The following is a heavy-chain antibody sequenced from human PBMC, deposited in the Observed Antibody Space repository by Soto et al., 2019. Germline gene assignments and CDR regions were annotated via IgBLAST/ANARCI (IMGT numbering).Heavy chain of an antibody. J-gene: IGHJ3*02. D-gene: IGHD2-15*01. CDR2: ISGIGGST. Sequence: GGSLRLSCAASGFTFSSYAMSWVRQAPGKGLEWVSAISGIGGSTYYADSVKGRFTISRDNSKNTLYLQMNSLRAEDTAVYYCAKPLSSRLPYVPADAFDIWGQGTMVTVSS. CDR1: GFTFSSYA. V-gene: IGHV3-23*01. CDR3: AKPLSSRLPYVPADAFDI.